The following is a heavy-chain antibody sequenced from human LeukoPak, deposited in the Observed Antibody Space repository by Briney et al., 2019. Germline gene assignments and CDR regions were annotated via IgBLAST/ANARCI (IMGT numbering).Heavy chain of an antibody. J-gene: IGHJ4*02. CDR3: ARVAAAGTPGMDYFDY. CDR2: IYTSGST. CDR1: GGSISSYY. D-gene: IGHD6-13*01. Sequence: SETLSLTCTVSGGSISSYYWSWIRQPAGKGLGWIGRIYTSGSTNYNPSLKSRVTMSVDTSKNQFSLKLSSVTAADTAVYYCARVAAAGTPGMDYFDYWGQGTLVTVSS. V-gene: IGHV4-4*07.